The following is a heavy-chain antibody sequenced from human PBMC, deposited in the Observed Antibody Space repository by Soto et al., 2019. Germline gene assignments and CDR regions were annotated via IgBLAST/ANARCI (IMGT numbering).Heavy chain of an antibody. V-gene: IGHV5-51*01. D-gene: IGHD4-17*01. J-gene: IGHJ6*02. CDR1: GYSFTSHW. Sequence: GESLKISCKGSGYSFTSHWIGWVRQMPGKGLEWMGIIYPGDSDTRYSPSFQGQVTISADKSISTAYLQWSSLKASDTAMYYCARLLQTTVYYYYGMDVWGQGTTVTVS. CDR2: IYPGDSDT. CDR3: ARLLQTTVYYYYGMDV.